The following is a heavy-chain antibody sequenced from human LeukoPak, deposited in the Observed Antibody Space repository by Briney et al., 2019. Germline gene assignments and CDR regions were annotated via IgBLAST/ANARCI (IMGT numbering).Heavy chain of an antibody. V-gene: IGHV1-2*02. J-gene: IGHJ4*02. CDR1: AYTLSGYY. D-gene: IGHD6-19*01. Sequence: ASVKVSCKASAYTLSGYYMHWVRQAPGQGLEWMGWINPKSGVTNYAQKFQGRVTMTWDTSINTTFMELSRLRSDDTAVYYCARRIAVAGSPVYNFDYWGQGTLVTVSS. CDR2: INPKSGVT. CDR3: ARRIAVAGSPVYNFDY.